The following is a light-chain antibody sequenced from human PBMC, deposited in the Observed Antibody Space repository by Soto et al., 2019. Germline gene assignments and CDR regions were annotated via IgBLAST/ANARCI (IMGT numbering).Light chain of an antibody. CDR3: CSSAPGSTYV. CDR1: SSDVGAYNS. CDR2: KGT. V-gene: IGLV2-23*01. Sequence: QSALAQPASVSGSPGQSITISCTGTSSDVGAYNSVSWYQQHPHRAPKVISYKGTHRPSGVSNRFSGSTSGNAASLTIASLQADDEADYCCCSSAPGSTYVFVTGTKLTVL. J-gene: IGLJ1*01.